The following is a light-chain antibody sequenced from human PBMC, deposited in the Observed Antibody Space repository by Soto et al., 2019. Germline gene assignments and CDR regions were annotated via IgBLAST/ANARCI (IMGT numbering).Light chain of an antibody. CDR3: QQYGSSPPRT. Sequence: ELVLTQSPGILSLSPGQRDTLSCRASQSVSNDFLAWYQQKPGQAPRLLIYGASTRATDVPDRFSGSGSGADLTLTISRLEPEDFAVYYCQQYGSSPPRTFGQGTKVDIK. CDR2: GAS. V-gene: IGKV3-20*01. J-gene: IGKJ1*01. CDR1: QSVSNDF.